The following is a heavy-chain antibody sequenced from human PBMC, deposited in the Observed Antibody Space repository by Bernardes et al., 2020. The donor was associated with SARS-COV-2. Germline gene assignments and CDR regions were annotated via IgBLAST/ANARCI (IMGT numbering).Heavy chain of an antibody. J-gene: IGHJ4*02. D-gene: IGHD2-8*02. V-gene: IGHV3-15*01. CDR2: IKSNTDGGTT. CDR1: GFTFSNAW. Sequence: GGSLRLSCAASGFTFSNAWMSWVRQAPGKGLEWVGRIKSNTDGGTTDYAAPVKGRFTISRDDSKNTLYLQMNSLKTEDTAVYYCTTDRVGSTDSGWFDYWGQGTLVTVSS. CDR3: TTDRVGSTDSGWFDY.